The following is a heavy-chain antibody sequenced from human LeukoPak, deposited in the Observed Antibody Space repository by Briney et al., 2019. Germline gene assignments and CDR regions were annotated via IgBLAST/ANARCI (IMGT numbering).Heavy chain of an antibody. Sequence: SETLSLTCAVSGGSISSGGYSWSWIRQPPGKGLEWIGYIYYSGSTYYNPSLKSRVTISVDTSKNQFSLKLSSVAAADTAVYYCASELQPYYMDVWGKGTTVTVSS. D-gene: IGHD4-11*01. CDR2: IYYSGST. J-gene: IGHJ6*03. V-gene: IGHV4-30-4*07. CDR1: GGSISSGGYS. CDR3: ASELQPYYMDV.